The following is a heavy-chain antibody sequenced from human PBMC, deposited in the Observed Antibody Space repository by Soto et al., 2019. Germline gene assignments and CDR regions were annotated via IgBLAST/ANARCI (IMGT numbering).Heavy chain of an antibody. Sequence: QVQLVQSGAEVKKPGSSVKVSCKASGGTFSSYAISWVRQAPGQGLEWMGGIIPIFGTANYAQKFQGRVTITADESTSTDYMELSGLRSEDTAVYYCATADYGDYGGYEDYYYYYGMDVWGQGTTVTVSS. CDR3: ATADYGDYGGYEDYYYYYGMDV. CDR1: GGTFSSYA. D-gene: IGHD4-17*01. CDR2: IIPIFGTA. J-gene: IGHJ6*02. V-gene: IGHV1-69*12.